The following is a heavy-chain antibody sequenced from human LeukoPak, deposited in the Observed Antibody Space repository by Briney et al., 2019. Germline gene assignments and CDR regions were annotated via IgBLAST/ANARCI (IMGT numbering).Heavy chain of an antibody. CDR3: ARKRSFDL. CDR1: GDSVSSYY. D-gene: IGHD3-9*01. J-gene: IGHJ4*02. V-gene: IGHV4-59*02. CDR2: IYYSESA. Sequence: SETLSLTCTVSGDSVSSYYWSWIRPPPGKRLEWIGCIYYSESATYNPSLKSRVTISLDTSKNQFFLKLSSVTAADTAVYYCARKRSFDLRGQGTLVTVSS.